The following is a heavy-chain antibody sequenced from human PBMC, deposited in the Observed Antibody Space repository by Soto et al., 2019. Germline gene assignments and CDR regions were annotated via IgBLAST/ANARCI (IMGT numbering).Heavy chain of an antibody. D-gene: IGHD2-15*01. CDR3: ARLSVSLSGPYGIHV. V-gene: IGHV4-39*01. CDR2: MLYSGLT. CDR1: GYSVSSSDYY. Sequence: PSETLSLTCSVSGYSVSSSDYYWAWIRQPPGRGLEWIGSMLYSGLTYYNPSLKSRVTMSVDTSKHQFSVRLNSVTASDTAVYYCARLSVSLSGPYGIHVWGQGTTVTVSS. J-gene: IGHJ6*02.